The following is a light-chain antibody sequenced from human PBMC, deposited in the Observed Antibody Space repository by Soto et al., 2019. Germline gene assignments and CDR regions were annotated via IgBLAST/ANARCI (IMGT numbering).Light chain of an antibody. CDR1: QNIGHY. V-gene: IGKV1-39*01. CDR2: AAS. CDR3: QQSYRTTWT. Sequence: DIQMTQSPSSLSASVGDRVTITCRASQNIGHYLNWYQHKPGKAPKLLMDAASRMQSGVPSRFSGSGTGTEFPLIINRLQPEYSASYYCQQSYRTTWTFGQGTRVEVK. J-gene: IGKJ1*01.